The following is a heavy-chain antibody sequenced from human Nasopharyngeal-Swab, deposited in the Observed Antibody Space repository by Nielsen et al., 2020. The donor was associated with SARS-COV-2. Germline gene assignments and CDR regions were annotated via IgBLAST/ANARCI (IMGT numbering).Heavy chain of an antibody. Sequence: ASVKVSCKASGYTFTNYAMRWVRQAPGQRLEWMGWINAANGNTKYSQKFQGRVTITRDTSASTAYMELSSLRSEDTAVYYCAREAKYYDFWSGWETYNWFAPWGQGTQVTVSS. J-gene: IGHJ5*02. CDR3: AREAKYYDFWSGWETYNWFAP. CDR2: INAANGNT. CDR1: GYTFTNYA. D-gene: IGHD3-3*01. V-gene: IGHV1-3*01.